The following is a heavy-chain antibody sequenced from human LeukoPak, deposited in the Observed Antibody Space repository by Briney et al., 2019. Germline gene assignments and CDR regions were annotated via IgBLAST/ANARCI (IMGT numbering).Heavy chain of an antibody. CDR1: GGSISSSSYS. J-gene: IGHJ6*03. V-gene: IGHV4-39*01. Sequence: SSETLSLTCTVSGGSISSSSYSWGWICQPPGKGLEWIGSFYYSGSTYYNPSLKSRVTISVDTSKNQFSLRLTSVTAADTAGYYCARGSYCGNTTWHGRYYIDVWGKGTTVAVSS. CDR3: ARGSYCGNTTWHGRYYIDV. CDR2: FYYSGST. D-gene: IGHD1-26*01.